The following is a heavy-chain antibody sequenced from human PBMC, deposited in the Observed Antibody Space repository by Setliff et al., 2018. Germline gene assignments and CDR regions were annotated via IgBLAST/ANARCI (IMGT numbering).Heavy chain of an antibody. CDR3: AQDRSTVTPSFSYYMDV. Sequence: SETLSLTCTVSGDSISSPTYHWGWVRQPPGKGLEWIGFISYSGITTYNVSLKSRVSISVDTSKNQVSLVLTSVTAADTALYYCAQDRSTVTPSFSYYMDVWGKGAAVTVSS. D-gene: IGHD4-17*01. J-gene: IGHJ6*03. V-gene: IGHV4-61*05. CDR2: ISYSGIT. CDR1: GDSISSPTYH.